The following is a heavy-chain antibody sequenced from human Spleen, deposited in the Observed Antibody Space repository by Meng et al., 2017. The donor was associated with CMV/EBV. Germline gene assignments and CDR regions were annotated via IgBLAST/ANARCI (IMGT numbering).Heavy chain of an antibody. V-gene: IGHV4-34*01. CDR3: ARVMGPTIFGVVNHRPFDY. CDR1: SFSGYY. D-gene: IGHD3-3*01. J-gene: IGHJ4*02. CDR2: INHSGST. Sequence: SFSGYYWSWIRQPPGKGLEWIGEINHSGSTNYNPSLKSRVTISVDTSKNQFSLKLSSVTAADTAVYYCARVMGPTIFGVVNHRPFDYWGQGTLVIVSS.